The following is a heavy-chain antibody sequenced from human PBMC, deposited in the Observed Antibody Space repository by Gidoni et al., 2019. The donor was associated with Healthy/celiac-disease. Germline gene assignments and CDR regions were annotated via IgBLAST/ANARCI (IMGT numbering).Heavy chain of an antibody. D-gene: IGHD1-26*01. CDR3: ASGGVVGANFDY. Sequence: EVQLVESGGGLVQPGGSLRLSCAASGFTFSSYWMSWVRQAPGKGLEWVANIKQDGSEKCYVDSVKGRFTISRDNAKNSLYLQMNSLRAEDTAVYYCASGGVVGANFDYWGQGTLVIVSS. CDR1: GFTFSSYW. V-gene: IGHV3-7*03. CDR2: IKQDGSEK. J-gene: IGHJ4*02.